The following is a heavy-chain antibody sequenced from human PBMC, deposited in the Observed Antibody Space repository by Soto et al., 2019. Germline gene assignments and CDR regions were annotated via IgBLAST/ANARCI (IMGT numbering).Heavy chain of an antibody. J-gene: IGHJ4*01. CDR2: KYYRSKWYY. CDR1: GDSVSRNSAG. V-gene: IGHV6-1*01. Sequence: SQTLSRTCAITGDSVSRNSAGWSWVRQSPSRGLEWLGRKYYRSKWYYEYAVSVRGRITINPHTSKNQYSLQLNSVTPEDTAVYFCARGVQYSGGIFDYWGQGTLVTVSS. D-gene: IGHD1-26*01. CDR3: ARGVQYSGGIFDY.